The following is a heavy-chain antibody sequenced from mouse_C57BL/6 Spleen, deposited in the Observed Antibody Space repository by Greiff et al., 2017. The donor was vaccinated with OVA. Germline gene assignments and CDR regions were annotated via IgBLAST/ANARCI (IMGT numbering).Heavy chain of an antibody. Sequence: QVQLQQSGAELVKPGASVKISCKASGYAFSSYWMNWVKQRPGKGLEWIGQIYPGDGDTNYNGKFKGKATLTADKSSSTAYMQLSSLTAEDSAVYFCARQVDSSGYGFAYWGQGTLVTVSA. D-gene: IGHD3-2*02. J-gene: IGHJ3*01. CDR2: IYPGDGDT. CDR3: ARQVDSSGYGFAY. CDR1: GYAFSSYW. V-gene: IGHV1-80*01.